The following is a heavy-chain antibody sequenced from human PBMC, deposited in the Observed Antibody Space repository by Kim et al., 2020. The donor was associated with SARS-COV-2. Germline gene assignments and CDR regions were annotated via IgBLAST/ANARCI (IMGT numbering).Heavy chain of an antibody. CDR2: IDPSDSYT. CDR1: GYRFSTYW. V-gene: IGHV5-10-1*01. D-gene: IGHD2-21*01. Sequence: GESLKISCKGSGYRFSTYWISWVRQMPGKGLEWMGRIDPSDSYTNYSPSFQGHVTISAYKSRSTAYLQWSSLKASDTATYYCARGSGWGSSGYFDFWGQGVLVTVSS. J-gene: IGHJ4*02. CDR3: ARGSGWGSSGYFDF.